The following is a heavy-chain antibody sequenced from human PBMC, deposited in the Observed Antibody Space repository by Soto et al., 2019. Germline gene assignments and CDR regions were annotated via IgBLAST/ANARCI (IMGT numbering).Heavy chain of an antibody. CDR2: IYYSGST. D-gene: IGHD4-4*01. CDR3: ARLGWDYSNYLSKSPKPLDY. V-gene: IGHV4-59*08. CDR1: GGSISSYY. Sequence: PSETLSLTCTVSGGSISSYYWSWIRQPPGKGLEWIGYIYYSGSTNYNPSLKSRVTISVDTSKNQFSLKLSSVTAADTAVYYCARLGWDYSNYLSKSPKPLDYWGQGTLVTVSS. J-gene: IGHJ4*02.